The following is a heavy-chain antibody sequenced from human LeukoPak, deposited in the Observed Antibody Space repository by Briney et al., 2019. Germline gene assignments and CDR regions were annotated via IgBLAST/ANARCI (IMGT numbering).Heavy chain of an antibody. D-gene: IGHD6-6*01. V-gene: IGHV5-10-1*01. CDR1: GYSLTSYW. CDR3: ASSYSSSSNYYHGMDV. Sequence: GESLKISCKGSGYSLTSYWISWVRQMPGKGLEWMGRIDPSDSYTNYSPSFQGHVTISADKSISTAYLQWSSLKASDTAMYYCASSYSSSSNYYHGMDVWGQGTTVTVSS. J-gene: IGHJ6*02. CDR2: IDPSDSYT.